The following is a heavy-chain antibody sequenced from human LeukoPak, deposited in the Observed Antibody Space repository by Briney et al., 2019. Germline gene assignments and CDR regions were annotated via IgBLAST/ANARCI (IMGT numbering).Heavy chain of an antibody. V-gene: IGHV3-7*01. Sequence: GGSLRLSCAASGFTFSSYWMSWVRQAPGKGLEWVANIKQDGSEKYYVDSVKGRFTISRDNAKNSLYLQMNSLRAEDTAVYYCARALLMVYAAYYFDYWGQGTLVTVSS. J-gene: IGHJ4*02. CDR3: ARALLMVYAAYYFDY. CDR2: IKQDGSEK. CDR1: GFTFSSYW. D-gene: IGHD2-8*01.